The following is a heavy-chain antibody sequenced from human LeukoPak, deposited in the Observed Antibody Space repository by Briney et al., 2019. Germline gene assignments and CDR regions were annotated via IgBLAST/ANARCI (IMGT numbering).Heavy chain of an antibody. Sequence: GGSLRLSCAASGFTFSSYGMHWVRQAPGKGLEWVAVISYDGSNKYYADSVKGRFTISRDNSKNTLYLQMNSLGAEDTAVYYCARGIVLYYDILTGPFDPWGQGTLVTVSS. CDR1: GFTFSSYG. CDR3: ARGIVLYYDILTGPFDP. CDR2: ISYDGSNK. J-gene: IGHJ5*02. V-gene: IGHV3-30*03. D-gene: IGHD3-9*01.